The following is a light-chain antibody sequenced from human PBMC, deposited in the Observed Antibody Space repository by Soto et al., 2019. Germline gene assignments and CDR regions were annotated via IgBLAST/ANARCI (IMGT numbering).Light chain of an antibody. CDR3: SSYAASTYV. CDR1: SSDVGGYNY. CDR2: EVS. J-gene: IGLJ1*01. V-gene: IGLV2-8*01. Sequence: QSALTQPPSESGSRGQSVTISCTGTSSDVGGYNYVSWYQQHPGKAPKLIIYEVSKRPSGVPDRFSGSKSGNTASLTVSGLQTEDEADYYCSSYAASTYVFGTGTKVTVL.